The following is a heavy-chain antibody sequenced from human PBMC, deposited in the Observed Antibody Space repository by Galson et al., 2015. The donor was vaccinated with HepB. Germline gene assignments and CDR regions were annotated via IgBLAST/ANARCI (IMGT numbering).Heavy chain of an antibody. Sequence: QSGAEVKKPGESLKISCKGSGYSFTSYWIGWVRQMPGKGLEWMGIICPGDSDTRYSPSFQGQVTISADKSISTAYLQWSSLKASDTAMYYCARRGEYCSSTSCHSGGEDYWGQGTLVTVSS. V-gene: IGHV5-51*01. CDR1: GYSFTSYW. J-gene: IGHJ4*02. CDR3: ARRGEYCSSTSCHSGGEDY. CDR2: ICPGDSDT. D-gene: IGHD2-2*01.